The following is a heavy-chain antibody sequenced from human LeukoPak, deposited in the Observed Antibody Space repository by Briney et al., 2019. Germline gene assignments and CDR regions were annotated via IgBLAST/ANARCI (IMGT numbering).Heavy chain of an antibody. V-gene: IGHV3-66*01. CDR2: IYSGGST. CDR1: GFTVSSNY. Sequence: GGSLRLSCAASGFTVSSNYMSWVRQAPGKGLEWVSVIYSGGSTYYADSVKGRFTIFRDNSKNTLYLQMNSLRAEDTAVYYCARDSTVQIYDYVWGSYPENAFDIWGQGTMVTVSS. CDR3: ARDSTVQIYDYVWGSYPENAFDI. D-gene: IGHD3-16*02. J-gene: IGHJ3*02.